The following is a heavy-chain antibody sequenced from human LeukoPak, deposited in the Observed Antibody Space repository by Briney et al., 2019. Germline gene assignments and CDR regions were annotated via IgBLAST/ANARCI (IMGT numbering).Heavy chain of an antibody. V-gene: IGHV6-1*01. Sequence: SQTPSLTCAISGDSVSSNSAAWNWISQSPSRGLEWPGRIYYRSKWYNDYAVSVKSRITINPDTSKNPFSLQLNSVTPGDTAVYYCTRGWTNFDYWGQGTLVTVSS. CDR1: GDSVSSNSAA. CDR3: TRGWTNFDY. J-gene: IGHJ4*02. CDR2: IYYRSKWYN. D-gene: IGHD1-1*01.